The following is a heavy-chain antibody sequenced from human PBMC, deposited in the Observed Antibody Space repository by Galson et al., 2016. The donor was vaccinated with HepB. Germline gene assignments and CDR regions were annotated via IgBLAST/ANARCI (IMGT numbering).Heavy chain of an antibody. V-gene: IGHV4-38-2*02. D-gene: IGHD3-22*01. CDR3: ARDPKYYYDSGGNFWYFDL. J-gene: IGHJ2*01. CDR2: VFQSGST. Sequence: ETLSLTCAVSGYSISSGYYWGWIRQPPGKGLEWIGSVFQSGSTFYNPALKNRGTISLDGSKNQFSLKLRSVTAADTAVYYCARDPKYYYDSGGNFWYFDLWGRGTLVTVSS. CDR1: GYSISSGYY.